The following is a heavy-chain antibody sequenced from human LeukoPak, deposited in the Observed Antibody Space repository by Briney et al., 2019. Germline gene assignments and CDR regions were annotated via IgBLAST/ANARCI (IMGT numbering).Heavy chain of an antibody. J-gene: IGHJ4*02. D-gene: IGHD4-17*01. CDR1: GGSFGGYY. CDR3: ARAARFADYGDYEHPFDY. V-gene: IGHV4-34*01. CDR2: INHSGST. Sequence: PSETLSLTCAVYGGSFGGYYWSWIRQPPGKGLEWIGEINHSGSTNYNPSLKSRVTISVDTSKNQFSLKLSSVTAADTAVYYCARAARFADYGDYEHPFDYWGQGTLVTVSS.